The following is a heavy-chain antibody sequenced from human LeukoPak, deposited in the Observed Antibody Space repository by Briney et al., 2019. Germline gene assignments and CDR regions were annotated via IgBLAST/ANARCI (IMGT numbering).Heavy chain of an antibody. CDR1: GYTFTSYY. V-gene: IGHV1-46*01. Sequence: ASVKVSCKASGYTFTSYYMHWVRQAPGQGLEWMGIINPSGGSTSYAQKFQGRVTMTRDMSTSTVYVELSSLRSEDTAVYHCARGVYCSSTSCPKHFDYWGQGTLVTVSS. J-gene: IGHJ4*02. D-gene: IGHD2-2*01. CDR2: INPSGGST. CDR3: ARGVYCSSTSCPKHFDY.